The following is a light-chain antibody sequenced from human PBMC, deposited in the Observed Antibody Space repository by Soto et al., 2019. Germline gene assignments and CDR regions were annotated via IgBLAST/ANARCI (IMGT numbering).Light chain of an antibody. V-gene: IGKV1-5*03. CDR2: DAS. CDR3: QQYISHSPGT. CDR1: QSISWW. Sequence: DIPMTQSPSTLSASVGDRVTITCRASQSISWWLAWYQQKPGKAPNLLIYDASSLQSGVPSRFSGSGSGTEFTLTISSLQPDDFATYYCQQYISHSPGTFGGGTKVEI. J-gene: IGKJ4*01.